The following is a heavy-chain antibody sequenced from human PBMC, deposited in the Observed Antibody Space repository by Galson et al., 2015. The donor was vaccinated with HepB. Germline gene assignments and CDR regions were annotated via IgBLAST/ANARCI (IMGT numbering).Heavy chain of an antibody. CDR2: ISSSSSYI. D-gene: IGHD6-19*01. V-gene: IGHV3-21*01. CDR3: AMNSIAVAGTQFDY. Sequence: SLRLSCAASGFTFSSYSMNWVRQAPGKGLEWVSSISSSSSYIYYADSVKGRFTISRDNAKNSLYLQMNSLRAEDTAVYYCAMNSIAVAGTQFDYWGQGTLVTVSS. CDR1: GFTFSSYS. J-gene: IGHJ4*02.